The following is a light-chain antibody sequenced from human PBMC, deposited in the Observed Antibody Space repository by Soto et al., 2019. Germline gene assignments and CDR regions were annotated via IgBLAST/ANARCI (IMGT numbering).Light chain of an antibody. CDR1: QSVSSN. Sequence: EIVMTQSPATLSVSLGERATLSCRASQSVSSNLAWYQQKPGQAPRLLIYGASTRATGIPARFSGSGSGTEFPLTISSLQSEDFAVYYCQQYNNWPWTFGQGTKVEIK. V-gene: IGKV3-15*01. CDR2: GAS. CDR3: QQYNNWPWT. J-gene: IGKJ1*01.